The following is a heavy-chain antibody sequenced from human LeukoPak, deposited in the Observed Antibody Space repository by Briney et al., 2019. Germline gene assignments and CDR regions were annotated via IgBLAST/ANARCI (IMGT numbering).Heavy chain of an antibody. CDR3: AGGSLLWGAFDI. Sequence: GGSLGLSCAASGFTFSTYSMKWVRQAPGKGLEWVSSISSSSGYIYYADSVKGRFTITRDNAKNSLYLQMNSLRAEDTAVYYCAGGSLLWGAFDIWGQGTMVTVSS. J-gene: IGHJ3*02. D-gene: IGHD2-2*01. CDR1: GFTFSTYS. V-gene: IGHV3-21*01. CDR2: ISSSSGYI.